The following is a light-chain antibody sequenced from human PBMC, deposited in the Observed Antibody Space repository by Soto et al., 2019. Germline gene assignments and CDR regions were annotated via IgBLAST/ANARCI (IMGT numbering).Light chain of an antibody. CDR1: QTVTNNY. J-gene: IGKJ1*01. Sequence: TVLTQSPGTLSLSPGDRATLSCRASQTVTNNYLAWYQQQPGQPPGLLIYGASSRATGIPDRFSGSGSGTYFTLTISRLEPEDFAVYYCQRYGGSMTFGQGTKVDIK. V-gene: IGKV3-20*01. CDR3: QRYGGSMT. CDR2: GAS.